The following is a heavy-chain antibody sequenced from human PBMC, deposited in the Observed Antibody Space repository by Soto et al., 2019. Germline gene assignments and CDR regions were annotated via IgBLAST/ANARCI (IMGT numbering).Heavy chain of an antibody. V-gene: IGHV3-30*18. D-gene: IGHD3-10*01. CDR2: ISYDGSNK. CDR1: GFTFSSYG. J-gene: IGHJ4*02. Sequence: QVQLVESGGGVVQPGRSLRLSCAASGFTFSSYGMHWVRQAPGKGLEWVAVISYDGSNKYYADSVKGRFTISRDNSKNTLYLQMNSLRAEDTAVYYCAKDPGITMVRGAFRRWGQGTLVTVSS. CDR3: AKDPGITMVRGAFRR.